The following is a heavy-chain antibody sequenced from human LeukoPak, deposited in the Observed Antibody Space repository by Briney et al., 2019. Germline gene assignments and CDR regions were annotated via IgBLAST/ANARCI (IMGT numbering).Heavy chain of an antibody. CDR1: GFTFSSSA. Sequence: PGGSLRLSCTASGFTFSSSAMSWVRQAPGKGLEWVSSISGSGGSTHYADSVKGRFTISRDNSKNTLYLQMNSLRAEDTAVYYCAKGPLLWDWGQGTLVTVSS. CDR2: ISGSGGST. D-gene: IGHD2/OR15-2a*01. J-gene: IGHJ4*02. CDR3: AKGPLLWD. V-gene: IGHV3-23*01.